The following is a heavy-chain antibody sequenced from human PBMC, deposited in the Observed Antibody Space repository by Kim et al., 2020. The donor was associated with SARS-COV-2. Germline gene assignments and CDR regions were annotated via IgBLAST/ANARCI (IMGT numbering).Heavy chain of an antibody. D-gene: IGHD3-10*01. V-gene: IGHV4-39*07. CDR2: IYYSGST. CDR1: GGSISSSSYY. J-gene: IGHJ4*02. Sequence: SETLSLTCTVSGGSISSSSYYWGWIRQPPGKGLEWIGSIYYSGSTYYNPSLKSRVTISVDTSKNQFSLKLSSVTAADTAVYYCARGFRGGLRWGQGTLVTVSS. CDR3: ARGFRGGLR.